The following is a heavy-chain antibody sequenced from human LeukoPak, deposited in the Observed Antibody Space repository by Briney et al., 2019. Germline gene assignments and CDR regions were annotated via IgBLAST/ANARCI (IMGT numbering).Heavy chain of an antibody. D-gene: IGHD3-3*01. Sequence: SETLSLTCTVSGVSISSSSYYWGWIRQPPGKGLEWIGSIYYSGSTYYNPSLKSRVTISVDTSKNQFSLKLSSVTAADTAVYYCARRNYYDFWSGLGLPGPDYWGQGTLVTVSS. CDR3: ARRNYYDFWSGLGLPGPDY. CDR1: GVSISSSSYY. CDR2: IYYSGST. V-gene: IGHV4-39*01. J-gene: IGHJ4*02.